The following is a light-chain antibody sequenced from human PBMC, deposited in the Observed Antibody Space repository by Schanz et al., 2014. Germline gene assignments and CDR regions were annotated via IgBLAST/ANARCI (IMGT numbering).Light chain of an antibody. V-gene: IGLV2-14*01. J-gene: IGLJ2*01. CDR3: SSSAGNNNVV. CDR2: DVS. CDR1: SSDVGGYNY. Sequence: QSALTQPASVSGSPGQSITISCTGTSSDVGGYNYVSWYQQHPGKAPKLMIYDVSNRPSGVSNRFSGSKSGNTASLTVSGLQTEDEADYYCSSSAGNNNVVFGGGTKLTVL.